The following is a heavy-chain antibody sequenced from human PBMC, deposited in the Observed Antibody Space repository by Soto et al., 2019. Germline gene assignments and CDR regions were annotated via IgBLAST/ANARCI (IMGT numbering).Heavy chain of an antibody. CDR2: ISGSGGST. D-gene: IGHD2-2*01. CDR3: ARGRDIVVVPAAPYYYYYYMDV. Sequence: GGSMRLCCAASGVTCSGYAVSWVRQAPGKGLEWVSAISGSGGSTYYADSVKGRFTISRDNSKNTLYLQMNSLRAEDTAVYYCARGRDIVVVPAAPYYYYYYMDVWGKGTTVTVSS. J-gene: IGHJ6*03. CDR1: GVTCSGYA. V-gene: IGHV3-23*01.